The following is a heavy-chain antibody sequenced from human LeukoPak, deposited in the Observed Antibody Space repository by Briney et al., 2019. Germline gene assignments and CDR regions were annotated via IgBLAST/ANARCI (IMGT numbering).Heavy chain of an antibody. J-gene: IGHJ4*02. Sequence: PSETLSLTCTVSGGSISSGSYYWSWIRQPAGKGLEWIARIYTSGSTNYNPSLKSRVTISVDTSKNQFSLKLSSVTAADTAVYYCAREVYDSSGYYLDYWGQGTLVTVSS. V-gene: IGHV4-61*02. CDR3: AREVYDSSGYYLDY. D-gene: IGHD3-22*01. CDR1: GGSISSGSYY. CDR2: IYTSGST.